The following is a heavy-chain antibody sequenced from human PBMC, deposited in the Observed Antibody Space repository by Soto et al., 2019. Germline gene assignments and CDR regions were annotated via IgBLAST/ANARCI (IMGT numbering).Heavy chain of an antibody. D-gene: IGHD5-12*01. J-gene: IGHJ5*02. CDR2: ISGSGGST. CDR3: AKDANSSVAPNWFDP. CDR1: GFTFSSYA. Sequence: PGGSLRLSCAASGFTFSSYAMSWVRQAPGKGLEWVSAISGSGGSTYYADSVKGRFTISRDNSQNTLYLKMNTPTAEDTDVYYCAKDANSSVAPNWFDPWGQGTLVTVSS. V-gene: IGHV3-23*01.